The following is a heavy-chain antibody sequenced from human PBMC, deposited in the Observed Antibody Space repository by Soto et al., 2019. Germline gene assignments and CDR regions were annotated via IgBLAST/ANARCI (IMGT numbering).Heavy chain of an antibody. CDR1: GFSLTTSGVG. CDR2: IYWDDDK. Sequence: QITLNESGPTVVRPTETLTLTCRFSGFSLTTSGVGVGWIRQSPGKAPEWLAPIYWDDDKRYSASLKSRRTITNETSKHQLVLTVSELDPTDTATYYCAHRVLRTVFGLVTTTAIYFDFWGQGTPVAVSS. J-gene: IGHJ4*02. CDR3: AHRVLRTVFGLVTTTAIYFDF. D-gene: IGHD3-3*01. V-gene: IGHV2-5*02.